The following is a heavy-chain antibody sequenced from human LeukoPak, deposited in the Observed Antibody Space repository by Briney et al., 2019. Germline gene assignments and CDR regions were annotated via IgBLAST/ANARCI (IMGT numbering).Heavy chain of an antibody. D-gene: IGHD3-10*01. CDR1: GGSISSYY. V-gene: IGHV4-59*12. CDR2: IYYSGST. J-gene: IGHJ4*02. CDR3: ARERWFGELLSGDY. Sequence: PSETLSLTCTVSGGSISSYYWSWIRQPPGKGLEWIGYIYYSGSTNYNPSLKSRVTISVDTSKNQFSLKLSSVTAADTAVYYCARERWFGELLSGDYWGQGTLVTVSS.